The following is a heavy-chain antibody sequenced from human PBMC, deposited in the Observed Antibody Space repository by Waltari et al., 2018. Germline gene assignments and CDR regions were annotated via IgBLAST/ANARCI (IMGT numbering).Heavy chain of an antibody. D-gene: IGHD1-26*01. CDR2: IYHSGRT. CDR1: GYSISSGYY. J-gene: IGHJ3*02. CDR3: ARHEGRGSGSDAFDI. Sequence: QVQLQESGPGLVKPSETLSLTCAVSGYSISSGYYWGWIRQPPGKGLEWMGSIYHSGRTYDNPTPKSRVTISVDTSKNQFSLKLSSVTAADTAVYYCARHEGRGSGSDAFDIWGQGTMVTVSS. V-gene: IGHV4-38-2*01.